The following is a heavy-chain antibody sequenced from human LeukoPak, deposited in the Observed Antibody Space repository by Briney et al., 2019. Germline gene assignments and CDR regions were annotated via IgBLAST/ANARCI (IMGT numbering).Heavy chain of an antibody. CDR3: ARDFGREGVTAIGYGMDV. CDR2: ISYDGNTK. D-gene: IGHD2-21*02. CDR1: GFTLTTHA. Sequence: GRSLRLSCAASGFTLTTHAMHWVRQALGKGLEWVALISYDGNTKYYVDSVKGRFTISRDNSRNTLSLLMNSLRPEDTAVYYCARDFGREGVTAIGYGMDVWGQGTTVTVSS. V-gene: IGHV3-30-3*01. J-gene: IGHJ6*02.